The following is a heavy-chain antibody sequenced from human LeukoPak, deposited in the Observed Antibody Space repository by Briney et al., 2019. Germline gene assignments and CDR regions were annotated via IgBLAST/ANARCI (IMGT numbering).Heavy chain of an antibody. J-gene: IGHJ4*02. CDR3: AKDRSCTNDICHGDFDY. Sequence: GGSLRLSCAAAGFTFSSYAVSWVRQAPGKGLEWVSSISGSGGSTYSADSVKGRFTISRDNSKNTLYLQMNSLRAEDTALYYCAKDRSCTNDICHGDFDYWGQGTLVTVSS. CDR2: ISGSGGST. V-gene: IGHV3-23*01. D-gene: IGHD2-8*01. CDR1: GFTFSSYA.